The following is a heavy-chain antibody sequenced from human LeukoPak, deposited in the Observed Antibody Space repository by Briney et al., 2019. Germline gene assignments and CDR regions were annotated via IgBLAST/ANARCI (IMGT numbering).Heavy chain of an antibody. CDR3: ARGGVVSYCSGGDCYPSGLMDV. D-gene: IGHD2-15*01. CDR1: GYTFTSYD. Sequence: EASVKVSCKASGYTFTSYDINWVRQATGQGLEWMGWMNPNSGNTGYAQKFQGRVTMTRNTSISTAYMELSSLRSEDTAVYYCARGGVVSYCSGGDCYPSGLMDVWGKGTTVTISS. J-gene: IGHJ6*04. V-gene: IGHV1-8*01. CDR2: MNPNSGNT.